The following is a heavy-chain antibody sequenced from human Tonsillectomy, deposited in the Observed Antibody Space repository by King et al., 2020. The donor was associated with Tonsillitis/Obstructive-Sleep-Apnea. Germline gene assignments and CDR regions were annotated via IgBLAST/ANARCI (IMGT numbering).Heavy chain of an antibody. J-gene: IGHJ4*02. Sequence: QLTLKESGPTLVKPTQTLTLTCTFSGFSLSTSGVGVGWIRQPPGKALEWLALIYWDDDKRYSPSLKSRLTITKDTSKNQVVLTMTNMDPVDTATYYCAHRLDYDSSGYYSYHFDYWGQGTLVTVSS. D-gene: IGHD3-22*01. CDR2: IYWDDDK. CDR1: GFSLSTSGVG. V-gene: IGHV2-5*02. CDR3: AHRLDYDSSGYYSYHFDY.